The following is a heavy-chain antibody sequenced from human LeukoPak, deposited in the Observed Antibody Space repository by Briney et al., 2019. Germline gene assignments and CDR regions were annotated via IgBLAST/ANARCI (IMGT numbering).Heavy chain of an antibody. J-gene: IGHJ4*02. V-gene: IGHV3-23*01. CDR1: GFTFSSYA. CDR2: ISGSGGST. D-gene: IGHD3-10*01. CDR3: AKKGITMVSYFDY. Sequence: GGSLRLSCAASGFTFSSYAMSWVRQAPGKGLEWFSAISGSGGSTHYADSVKGRFTISRDNPKNTLYLQMNSLRAEDTAVYYCAKKGITMVSYFDYWGQGTLVTVSS.